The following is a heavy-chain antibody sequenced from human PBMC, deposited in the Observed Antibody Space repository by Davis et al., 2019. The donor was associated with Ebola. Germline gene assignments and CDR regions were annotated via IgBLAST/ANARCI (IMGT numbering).Heavy chain of an antibody. J-gene: IGHJ4*02. V-gene: IGHV3-30*02. D-gene: IGHD6-6*01. CDR2: IRYDGSNK. CDR3: AKDQGYSSSSYSAMGFGFDY. Sequence: GGSLRLSCAASGFTFSSYGMHWVRQAPGKGLEWVAFIRYDGSNKYYADSVKGRFTISRDNSKNTLYLQMNSLRAEDTAVYYCAKDQGYSSSSYSAMGFGFDYWGQGTLVTVSS. CDR1: GFTFSSYG.